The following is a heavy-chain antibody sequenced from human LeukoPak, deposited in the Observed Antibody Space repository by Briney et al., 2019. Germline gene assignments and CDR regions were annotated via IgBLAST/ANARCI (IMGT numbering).Heavy chain of an antibody. J-gene: IGHJ2*01. CDR1: GDSISSSSYY. CDR2: IYYSGST. Sequence: SETLSLTCTVSGDSISSSSYYWGWIRQPPGRGLEWIGSIYYSGSTYYNPSLKSRVNISVDTSKNQFSLKLSSVTAADTAVYHCARRRSYGYHWYFDLWGRGTLVTVSS. D-gene: IGHD5-18*01. V-gene: IGHV4-39*01. CDR3: ARRRSYGYHWYFDL.